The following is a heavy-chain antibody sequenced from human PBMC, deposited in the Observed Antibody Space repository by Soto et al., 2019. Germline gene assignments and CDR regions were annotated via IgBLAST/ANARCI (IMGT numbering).Heavy chain of an antibody. D-gene: IGHD3-3*01. V-gene: IGHV4-39*01. Sequence: PSETLSLTCTVSGGSISNNIYYWGWIRQSPGKGLEWIGNIYSFGSTYYNPSLESRLTISVDTSKNHFSLSLSSVTAADTAVYYCARIRNDDFWSGPDAFDIWGQGTMVPVSS. CDR2: IYSFGST. CDR1: GGSISNNIYY. J-gene: IGHJ3*02. CDR3: ARIRNDDFWSGPDAFDI.